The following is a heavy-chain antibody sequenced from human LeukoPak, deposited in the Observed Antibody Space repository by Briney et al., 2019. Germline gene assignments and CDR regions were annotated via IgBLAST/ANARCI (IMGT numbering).Heavy chain of an antibody. CDR2: IYYSGST. CDR3: ATDNSYGSGSYYT. V-gene: IGHV4-59*01. J-gene: IGHJ4*02. CDR1: GGSISSYY. D-gene: IGHD3-10*01. Sequence: SETLSLTCTVSGGSISSYYWSWIRQPPGKGLEWIGYIYYSGSTNYNTSLKSRVTISVDTSKNQFSLKLSSVTAADTAVYYCATDNSYGSGSYYTWGQGTMVTVSS.